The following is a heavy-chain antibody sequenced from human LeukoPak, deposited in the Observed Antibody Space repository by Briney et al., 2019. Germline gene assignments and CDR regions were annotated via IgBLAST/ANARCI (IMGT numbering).Heavy chain of an antibody. J-gene: IGHJ4*02. V-gene: IGHV4-34*09. CDR3: ARLLTSYYYGSGSYGKYYFDY. D-gene: IGHD3-10*01. CDR2: IYYSGST. Sequence: KPSETLSLACAVYGGSFSGYYWSWIRQPPGKGLEWIGYIYYSGSTYYDPSLKSRVTISVDTSKNQFSLKLSSVTAADTAVYYCARLLTSYYYGSGSYGKYYFDYWGQGTLVTVSS. CDR1: GGSFSGYY.